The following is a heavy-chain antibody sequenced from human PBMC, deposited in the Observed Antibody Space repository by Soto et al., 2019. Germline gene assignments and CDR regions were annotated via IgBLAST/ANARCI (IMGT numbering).Heavy chain of an antibody. J-gene: IGHJ4*02. D-gene: IGHD1-26*01. CDR2: TSYDGSNK. CDR1: GFTFSSYG. Sequence: QVQLVESGGGVVQPGRSLRLSCAASGFTFSSYGMHWVRQAPGKGLEWVAVTSYDGSNKYYADSVKGRFTISRDNSKNTLYLQMNSLRAEDTAVYYCAASGSPRPFDYWGQGTLVTVSS. V-gene: IGHV3-30*03. CDR3: AASGSPRPFDY.